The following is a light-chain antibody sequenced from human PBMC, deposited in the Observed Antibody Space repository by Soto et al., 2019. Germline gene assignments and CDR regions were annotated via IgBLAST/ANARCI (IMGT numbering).Light chain of an antibody. CDR1: QSVSSY. V-gene: IGKV3-11*01. CDR3: QQRSNWPRT. J-gene: IGKJ1*01. Sequence: IVLKQSPATLSLSTGESATLSCRASQSVSSYLAWYQQKPGQAPRLLIYDASNRATGIPARFSGSGSGTDFTLTISSLEPEDFAVYYCQQRSNWPRTFGQGTMVDIK. CDR2: DAS.